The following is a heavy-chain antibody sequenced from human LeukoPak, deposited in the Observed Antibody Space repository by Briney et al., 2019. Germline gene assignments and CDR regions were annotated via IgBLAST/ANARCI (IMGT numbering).Heavy chain of an antibody. D-gene: IGHD4-17*01. CDR3: ARHRPNYGDFDLNDF. CDR2: IYPGDSDT. J-gene: IGHJ4*02. V-gene: IGHV5-51*01. CDR1: GYSFTSYW. Sequence: GEFLKISCKGSGYSFTSYWIGWVRQMPGKGLEWMGIIYPGDSDTRYSPSFQGQVTISADKSINTAYLQWNSLKASDTAMYYCARHRPNYGDFDLNDFWGQGTLVTVSS.